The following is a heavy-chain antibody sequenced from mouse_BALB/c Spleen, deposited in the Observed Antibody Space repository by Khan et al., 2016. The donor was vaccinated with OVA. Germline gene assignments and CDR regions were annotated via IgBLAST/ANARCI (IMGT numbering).Heavy chain of an antibody. D-gene: IGHD2-10*01. CDR3: TRGAYNGLFAY. V-gene: IGHV14-3*02. CDR1: GFNIKDTY. CDR2: IDPANGNV. J-gene: IGHJ3*01. Sequence: EVQLQESGAEFVKPGASVKLSCTASGFNIKDTYMHWINQRPQQGLVWIGRIDPANGNVKYDPKFQDKATIAADASSNTAYLHLSSLTSEDTAVSYCTRGAYNGLFAYWGQGTLVTVSA.